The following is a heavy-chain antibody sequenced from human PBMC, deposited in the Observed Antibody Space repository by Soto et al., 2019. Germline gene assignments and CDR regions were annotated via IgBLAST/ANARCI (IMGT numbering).Heavy chain of an antibody. Sequence: QVQLQQWGAGLLKPSETLSLTCAVYGGSFSGYYWSWIRQPPGKGLGWIGEINHSGSTNYNPSLKSRVTISVDTSKNQLSLKLSSVTAADTAVYYCARESWSYYFDYWGQGTLVTVSS. CDR1: GGSFSGYY. D-gene: IGHD2-15*01. CDR2: INHSGST. J-gene: IGHJ4*02. CDR3: ARESWSYYFDY. V-gene: IGHV4-34*01.